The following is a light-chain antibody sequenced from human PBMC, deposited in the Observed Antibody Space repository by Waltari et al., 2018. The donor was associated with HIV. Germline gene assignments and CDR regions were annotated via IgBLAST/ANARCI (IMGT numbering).Light chain of an antibody. Sequence: QSALTQPASVSGSPVQSITISCTGTSSDVGGYNYVSWYQQHPGKAPKLMIYDVSNRPSGVSNRFSGSKSGNTASLTISGLQAEDEADYYCSSYTSSSTNYVFGTGTKVTVL. CDR3: SSYTSSSTNYV. CDR2: DVS. CDR1: SSDVGGYNY. J-gene: IGLJ1*01. V-gene: IGLV2-14*03.